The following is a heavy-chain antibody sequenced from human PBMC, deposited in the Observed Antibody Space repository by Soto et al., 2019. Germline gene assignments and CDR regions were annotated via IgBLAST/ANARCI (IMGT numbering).Heavy chain of an antibody. CDR3: ARHSILEGAFDI. Sequence: PSETLSLTCTVSGGSISSSSYYWGWIRQSPGKGLEWIGSIYYSGSTYYNPSLKSRVTISVDTSKNQFSLKLSSVTAADTAVYYCARHSILEGAFDIWGQGTMVTVSS. J-gene: IGHJ3*02. CDR1: GGSISSSSYY. V-gene: IGHV4-39*01. D-gene: IGHD2-15*01. CDR2: IYYSGST.